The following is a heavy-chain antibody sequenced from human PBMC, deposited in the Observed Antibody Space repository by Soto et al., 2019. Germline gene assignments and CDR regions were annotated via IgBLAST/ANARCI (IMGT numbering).Heavy chain of an antibody. CDR1: GYTFTSYS. Sequence: QVQLVQSGAEVKKPGASVKVSCKASGYTFTSYSIHWVRQAPGQRLEWMGWINAGNGNTKYSQKFQGRVTITRDTSASTAYMELSSLRSEDTAVYYCARGVTHMVRGVIISGWFDPWGQGTLVTVSS. CDR3: ARGVTHMVRGVIISGWFDP. V-gene: IGHV1-3*01. J-gene: IGHJ5*02. D-gene: IGHD3-10*01. CDR2: INAGNGNT.